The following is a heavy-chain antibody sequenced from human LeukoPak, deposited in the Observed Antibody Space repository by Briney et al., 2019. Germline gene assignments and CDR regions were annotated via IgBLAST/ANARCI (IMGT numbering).Heavy chain of an antibody. J-gene: IGHJ4*02. CDR1: GYTVTGYY. CDR3: ARDFCSGGSCYLFEF. D-gene: IGHD2-15*01. Sequence: ASVKVSCKASGYTVTGYYIHWVRQAPGQGLEWVGWINPNSGGTYYAQKFQGRVTMTRDTSFSTAYMELSRLRSDDTALYYCARDFCSGGSCYLFEFWGQGTLVTVSS. V-gene: IGHV1-2*02. CDR2: INPNSGGT.